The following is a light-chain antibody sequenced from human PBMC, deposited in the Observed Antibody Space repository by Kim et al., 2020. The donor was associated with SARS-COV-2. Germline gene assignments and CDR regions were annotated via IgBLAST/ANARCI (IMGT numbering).Light chain of an antibody. CDR3: QQYKTWTGIT. J-gene: IGKJ5*01. V-gene: IGKV3-15*01. CDR1: QSVSGR. CDR2: DAS. Sequence: SPGERAPLSCRARQSVSGRLAWYQQKPGQAPRLLIYDASTRDTGIPARFSGSGSGTDFTLTIGSLQSEDFAVYYCQQYKTWTGITFGQGTRLEIK.